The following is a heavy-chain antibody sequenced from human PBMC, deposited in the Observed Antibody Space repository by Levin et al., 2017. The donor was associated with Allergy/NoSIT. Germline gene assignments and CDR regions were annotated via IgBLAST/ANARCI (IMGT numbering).Heavy chain of an antibody. Sequence: GGSLRLSCAASGFTFDDYALHWVRQAPGKGLEWVSGISWNSGSIGYADSVKGRFTISRDSAKNSLFLQMNSLRAEDTDLYYCAREFGVATGGLGYWGQGTLVTVSS. CDR3: AREFGVATGGLGY. V-gene: IGHV3-9*01. J-gene: IGHJ4*02. CDR2: ISWNSGSI. CDR1: GFTFDDYA. D-gene: IGHD5-12*01.